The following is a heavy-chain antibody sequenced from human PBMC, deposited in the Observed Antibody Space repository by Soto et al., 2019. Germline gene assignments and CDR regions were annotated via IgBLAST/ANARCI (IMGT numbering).Heavy chain of an antibody. J-gene: IGHJ4*02. D-gene: IGHD1-26*01. Sequence: PGGSLRLSCAASGFTFSSYAMHWVRQAPGKGLEWVAVISYDGSNKYYADSVKGRFTISRDNSKNTLYLQMNSLRAEDTAVYYCASSSGSYYKYDWGQGTLVTVSS. CDR3: ASSSGSYYKYD. V-gene: IGHV3-30-3*01. CDR2: ISYDGSNK. CDR1: GFTFSSYA.